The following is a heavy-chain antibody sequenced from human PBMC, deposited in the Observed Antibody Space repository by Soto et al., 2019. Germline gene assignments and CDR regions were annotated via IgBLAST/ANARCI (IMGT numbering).Heavy chain of an antibody. Sequence: GESLKISCKGSGYSFTSYWISWVRQMPGKGLEWMGRIDPSDSYTNYSPSFQGHVTISADKSISTAYLQWSSLKASDTAVYYCARRRLFHCSSTSCRNYYYYGMDVWGQGTTVTVSS. CDR2: IDPSDSYT. V-gene: IGHV5-10-1*01. J-gene: IGHJ6*02. CDR1: GYSFTSYW. D-gene: IGHD2-2*01. CDR3: ARRRLFHCSSTSCRNYYYYGMDV.